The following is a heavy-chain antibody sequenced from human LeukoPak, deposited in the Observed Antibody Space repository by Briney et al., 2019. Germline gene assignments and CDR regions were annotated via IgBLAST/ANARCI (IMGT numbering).Heavy chain of an antibody. CDR1: GGSISSSSYY. Sequence: PSETLSLTCTVSGGSISSSSYYWGWIRQPPGKGLEWIGSIYYSGSTYYNPSLKSRVTISVDTSKNQFSLKLSSVTAADTAVYYCARQLRPANSRNLYYFDYWGQGTLVTVSS. CDR2: IYYSGST. J-gene: IGHJ4*02. CDR3: ARQLRPANSRNLYYFDY. D-gene: IGHD5-24*01. V-gene: IGHV4-39*01.